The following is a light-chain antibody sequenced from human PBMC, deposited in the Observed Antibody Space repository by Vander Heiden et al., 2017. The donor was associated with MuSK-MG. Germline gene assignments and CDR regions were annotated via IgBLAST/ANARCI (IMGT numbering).Light chain of an antibody. CDR2: AAS. CDR1: QDISKY. CDR3: RYDTSAPLT. V-gene: IGKV1-27*01. Sequence: DPVTISCRASQDISKYLAWYQQKPGKAPKLLIYAASTLQSGVPSRFSGGGSGTDFTLTIRSLQPEDIAAYYCRYDTSAPLTFGGGTKVXIK. J-gene: IGKJ4*01.